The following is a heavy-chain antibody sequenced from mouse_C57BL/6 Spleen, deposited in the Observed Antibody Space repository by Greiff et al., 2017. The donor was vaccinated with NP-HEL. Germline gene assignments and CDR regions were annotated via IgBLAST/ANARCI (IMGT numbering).Heavy chain of an antibody. J-gene: IGHJ2*01. CDR1: GYAFTNYL. D-gene: IGHD1-1*01. V-gene: IGHV1-54*01. Sequence: QVQLQQSGAELVRPGTSVKVSCKASGYAFTNYLIEWVKQRPGQGLEWIGVINPGSGGTNYNEKFKGKATLTADKSSSTAYMQLSSLTSEDSAVYFCARSNYYGSSSLFDYWGQGTTLTVSS. CDR3: ARSNYYGSSSLFDY. CDR2: INPGSGGT.